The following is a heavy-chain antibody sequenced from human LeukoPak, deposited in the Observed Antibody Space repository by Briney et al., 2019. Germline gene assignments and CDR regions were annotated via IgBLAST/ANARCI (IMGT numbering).Heavy chain of an antibody. CDR2: NYYSGST. Sequence: SETLSLTCNVSGVSISSMSYYWGWIRQPAGKGLEWIGSNYYSGSTDYSPSLKSRVTISVDTSKTQFSLKLTSVTAADTAVYYCASRYYSYYYMDVWGKGTTVIVSS. J-gene: IGHJ6*03. V-gene: IGHV4-39*01. CDR3: ASRYYSYYYMDV. CDR1: GVSISSMSYY.